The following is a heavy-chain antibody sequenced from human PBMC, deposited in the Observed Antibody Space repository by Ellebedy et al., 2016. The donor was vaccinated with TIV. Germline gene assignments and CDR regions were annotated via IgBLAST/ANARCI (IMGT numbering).Heavy chain of an antibody. D-gene: IGHD3-3*01. Sequence: AASVKVSCKTSGYSFTDYHIHWMRQAPGQGLEWMGWINPNSGDTNYAQKFQGWVTMTREKSISTAYMELRRLRSDDTAVYYCARVLRFLEDGMDVWGQGTTVTVSS. CDR3: ARVLRFLEDGMDV. J-gene: IGHJ6*02. CDR2: INPNSGDT. CDR1: GYSFTDYH. V-gene: IGHV1-2*04.